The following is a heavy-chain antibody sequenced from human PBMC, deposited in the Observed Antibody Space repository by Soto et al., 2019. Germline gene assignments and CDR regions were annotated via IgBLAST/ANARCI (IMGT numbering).Heavy chain of an antibody. D-gene: IGHD6-19*01. CDR3: ARNLIAVSPKYYYYYGMDV. J-gene: IGHJ6*02. V-gene: IGHV3-30-3*01. CDR1: GFTFSSYA. Sequence: GGSLRLSCAASGFTFSSYAMHWVRQAPGKGLEWVAVISYDGSNKYYADSVKGRFTISRDNSKNTLYLQMNSLRAEDTAVYYCARNLIAVSPKYYYYYGMDVWGQGTTVTVSS. CDR2: ISYDGSNK.